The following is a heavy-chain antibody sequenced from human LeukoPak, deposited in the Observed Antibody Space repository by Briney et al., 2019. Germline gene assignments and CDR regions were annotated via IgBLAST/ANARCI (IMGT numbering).Heavy chain of an antibody. V-gene: IGHV3-48*04. D-gene: IGHD2-2*01. Sequence: PGGSLRLSCTASGFPFSDYSMNWVRQAPGKGLEWISYIGISSGNTKYADSVKGRFTISADNARNSLYLQMNSLRVEDTAVCYCAKDWHLSGIPAHARVGYWGQGTLVTVSS. CDR2: IGISSGNT. CDR3: AKDWHLSGIPAHARVGY. CDR1: GFPFSDYS. J-gene: IGHJ4*02.